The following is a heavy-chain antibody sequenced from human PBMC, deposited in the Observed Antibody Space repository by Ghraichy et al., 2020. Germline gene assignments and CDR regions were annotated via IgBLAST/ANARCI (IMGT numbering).Heavy chain of an antibody. V-gene: IGHV3-66*01. CDR2: IYTGGST. J-gene: IGHJ4*02. D-gene: IGHD6-13*01. CDR1: GLTFSSNY. CDR3: ARDRISWSDFDC. Sequence: GGSLRLSCAASGLTFSSNYMTWVRQAPGKGLEWVSIIYTGGSTYYADSVKGRFIISRDNSKNTVYLQMNSLRAEDTAVYYCARDRISWSDFDCWGQGTLVTVSS.